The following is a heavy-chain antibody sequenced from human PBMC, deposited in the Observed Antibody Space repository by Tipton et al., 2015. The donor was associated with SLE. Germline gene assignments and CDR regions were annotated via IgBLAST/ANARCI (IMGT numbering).Heavy chain of an antibody. V-gene: IGHV4-59*01. D-gene: IGHD3-9*01. CDR3: ARGSLGRHYDIVTGHTYYYFYYMDV. CDR1: GGSIRSYY. Sequence: TLSLTCTVSGGSIRSYYWTWIRQPPGKRLEWIAYIYHSGITNYNPSLQSRVTISVDTSGNQFSLKLSSVSAADTAVYYCARGSLGRHYDIVTGHTYYYFYYMDVWGKGTTVTVSS. J-gene: IGHJ6*03. CDR2: IYHSGIT.